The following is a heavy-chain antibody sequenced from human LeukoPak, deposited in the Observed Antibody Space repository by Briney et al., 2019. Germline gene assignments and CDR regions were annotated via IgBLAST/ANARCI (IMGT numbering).Heavy chain of an antibody. CDR2: ISSSGSTI. J-gene: IGHJ4*02. D-gene: IGHD3-10*01. Sequence: PGGSLRLSCAASGFTFSDYYMSWIRQAPGKGLEWVSYISSSGSTIYYADSVKGRFTISRDNVRNSLFLQMNSLRTEDTSVYYCARGHYQIELWGQGTLVTVSS. V-gene: IGHV3-11*04. CDR1: GFTFSDYY. CDR3: ARGHYQIEL.